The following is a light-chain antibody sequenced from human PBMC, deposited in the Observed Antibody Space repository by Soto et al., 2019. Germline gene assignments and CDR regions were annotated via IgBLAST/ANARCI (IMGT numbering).Light chain of an antibody. CDR1: SSDVGGYNS. CDR2: DVS. CDR3: CSYAGSYTLV. Sequence: QSALTQPRSVSGSPGQSVTISCTGTSSDVGGYNSVSWYQQHPGKAPKLMIYDVSKRPSGVPDRFSGSKSGNTASLTISGIQAEDEADYYCCSYAGSYTLVFGGGTKLTVL. J-gene: IGLJ2*01. V-gene: IGLV2-11*01.